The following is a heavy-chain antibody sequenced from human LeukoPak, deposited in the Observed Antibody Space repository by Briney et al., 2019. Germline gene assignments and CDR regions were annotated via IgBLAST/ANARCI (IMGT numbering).Heavy chain of an antibody. CDR3: ARDQLSYYYDTLPFFYYGMDV. D-gene: IGHD3-22*01. CDR1: GFTFSSYE. J-gene: IGHJ6*02. Sequence: QPGGSLRLSCAASGFTFSSYEMNWVRQAPGKGLEWVSYISSGGRTLYYADSVKGSFTISRDNAKNSLYLQMNSLRAEDAAVYYCARDQLSYYYDTLPFFYYGMDVWGQGTTVTVSS. V-gene: IGHV3-48*03. CDR2: ISSGGRTL.